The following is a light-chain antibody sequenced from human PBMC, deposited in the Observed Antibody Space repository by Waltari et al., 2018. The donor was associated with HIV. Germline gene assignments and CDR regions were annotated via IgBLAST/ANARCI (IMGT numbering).Light chain of an antibody. CDR3: CSYAGSIIYVV. V-gene: IGLV2-23*02. CDR1: TSDIGTYNL. CDR2: EVH. J-gene: IGLJ2*01. Sequence: QSALTQPASVSGSPGQSITISCTGTTSDIGTYNLVSWYHQYPDQAPKLLIYEVHKRPSGISNRFAGSKSGNTASLTISGLQAEDEAHYYCCSYAGSIIYVVFGGGTKLTVL.